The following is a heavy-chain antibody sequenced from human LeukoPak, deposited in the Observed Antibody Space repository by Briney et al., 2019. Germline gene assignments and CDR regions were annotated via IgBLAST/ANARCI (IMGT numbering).Heavy chain of an antibody. CDR3: ASAPFLGYDFPDDAFDI. J-gene: IGHJ3*02. V-gene: IGHV4-59*12. Sequence: KSSETLSLTCTVSGGSISSYYWSWIRQPPGKGLEWIGYIYYSGSTNYNPSLKSRVTISVDRSKNQFSLKLSSVTAADTAVYYCASAPFLGYDFPDDAFDIWGQGTMVTVSS. D-gene: IGHD3-3*01. CDR1: GGSISSYY. CDR2: IYYSGST.